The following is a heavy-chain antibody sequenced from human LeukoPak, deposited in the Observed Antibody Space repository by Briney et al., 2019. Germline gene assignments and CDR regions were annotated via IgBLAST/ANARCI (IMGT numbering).Heavy chain of an antibody. CDR1: GGTFSSYA. CDR2: IIPIFGTA. CDR3: ARERGCSSTSCPYYFDY. Sequence: SVKVSCKASGGTFSSYAISWVRQAPGQGLEWMGGIIPIFGTANYAQKFQGRVTITADKSTRTAYMELSSLRSEDTAVYYCARERGCSSTSCPYYFDYWGQGTLVTVSS. V-gene: IGHV1-69*06. D-gene: IGHD2-2*01. J-gene: IGHJ4*02.